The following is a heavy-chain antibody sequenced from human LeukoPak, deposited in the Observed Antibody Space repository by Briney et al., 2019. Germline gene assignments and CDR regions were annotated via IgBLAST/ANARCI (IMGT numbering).Heavy chain of an antibody. V-gene: IGHV3-7*01. CDR3: ARGTISSFDP. CDR2: IKQDGTER. CDR1: GFTFDDYA. D-gene: IGHD1-14*01. J-gene: IGHJ5*02. Sequence: QPGGSLRLSCAASGFTFDDYAMNWVRQAPGKGLEWVANIKQDGTERYYVDSVKGRFTISRDNAKNSLYLQINSLRAEDTALYYCARGTISSFDPWGQGTLVTVSS.